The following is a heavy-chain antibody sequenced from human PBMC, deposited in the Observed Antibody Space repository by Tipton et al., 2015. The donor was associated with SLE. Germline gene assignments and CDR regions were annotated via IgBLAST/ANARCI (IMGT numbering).Heavy chain of an antibody. CDR1: GYSFTSYW. Sequence: QSGAEVKKPGESLKISCKGSGYSFTSYWIGWVRQMPGKGLEWMGIIYPGDSDTRYSPSFQGQFTISADKSIGTAYRQWISLKASDTAMYYCARRYAATAPCDYWGQGTLVTVSS. V-gene: IGHV5-51*01. D-gene: IGHD6-25*01. CDR3: ARRYAATAPCDY. J-gene: IGHJ4*02. CDR2: IYPGDSDT.